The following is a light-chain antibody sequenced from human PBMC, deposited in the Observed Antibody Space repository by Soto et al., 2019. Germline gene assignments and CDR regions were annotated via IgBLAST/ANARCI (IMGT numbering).Light chain of an antibody. Sequence: QPVLTQPPSVSGAPGQRVTISCTGSSSNIGAGLDVHWYQQLPGTAPKLLIYGDTNRPSGVPDRFSGSKSGTSASLAITGLQAEDEADYYCQSYDNSLGGRVFGGGTQLTVL. V-gene: IGLV1-40*01. CDR3: QSYDNSLGGRV. J-gene: IGLJ3*02. CDR1: SSNIGAGLD. CDR2: GDT.